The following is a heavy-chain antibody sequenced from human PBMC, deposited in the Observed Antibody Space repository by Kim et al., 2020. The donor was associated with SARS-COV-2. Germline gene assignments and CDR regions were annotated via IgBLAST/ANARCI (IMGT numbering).Heavy chain of an antibody. CDR3: ARAAGKYSSSWSPYNWFDP. V-gene: IGHV4-59*01. Sequence: SETLSLTCTVSGGSISSYYWSWIRQPPGKGLEWIGYIYYSGSTNYNPSLKSRVTISVDTSKNQFSLKLSSVTAADTAVYYCARAAGKYSSSWSPYNWFDP. D-gene: IGHD6-13*01. CDR1: GGSISSYY. J-gene: IGHJ5*02. CDR2: IYYSGST.